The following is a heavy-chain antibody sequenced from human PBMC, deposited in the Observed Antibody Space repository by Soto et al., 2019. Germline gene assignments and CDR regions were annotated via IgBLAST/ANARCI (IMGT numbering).Heavy chain of an antibody. Sequence: VSCEESGVTLSSYSSFSVHQDPGQGLEWMGGIIPIFGTANYAQKFQGRVTITADESTSTAYMELSSLRSEDTAVYYCARGYCTNGVCRHYGMDVWGQGTTVTVS. CDR3: ARGYCTNGVCRHYGMDV. CDR1: GVTLSSYS. CDR2: IIPIFGTA. J-gene: IGHJ6*02. V-gene: IGHV1-69*01. D-gene: IGHD2-8*01.